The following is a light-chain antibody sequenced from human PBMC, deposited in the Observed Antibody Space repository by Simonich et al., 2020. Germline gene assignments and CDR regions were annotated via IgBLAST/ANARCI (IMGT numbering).Light chain of an antibody. CDR1: QSVSSN. CDR3: PQYNNWPPWT. Sequence: EIVMTQSPATLPVSPGERATLSCRASQSVSSNFAWYQQKPGQAPRLLIYGASTRATGIPARFSGSGSGTEFPPTISSMQSEDFAVYYCPQYNNWPPWTFGQGTKVEIK. CDR2: GAS. V-gene: IGKV3-15*01. J-gene: IGKJ1*01.